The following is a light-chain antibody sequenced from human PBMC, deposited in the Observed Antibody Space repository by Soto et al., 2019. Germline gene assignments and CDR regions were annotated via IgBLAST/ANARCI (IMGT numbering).Light chain of an antibody. Sequence: QSALTQPRSVSGSPGQSVTISYTGTSSDVGGYNYVSWYQQHPGKAPKLMIYDVSKRPSGVPDRFSGSKSGNTASLTISGLQAEDEADYYCCSYAGSYTLAVFGGGTQLTVL. CDR1: SSDVGGYNY. CDR2: DVS. V-gene: IGLV2-11*01. J-gene: IGLJ7*01. CDR3: CSYAGSYTLAV.